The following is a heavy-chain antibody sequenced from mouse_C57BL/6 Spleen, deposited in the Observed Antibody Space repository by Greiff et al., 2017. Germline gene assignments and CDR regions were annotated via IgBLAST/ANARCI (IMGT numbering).Heavy chain of an antibody. V-gene: IGHV1-72*01. J-gene: IGHJ3*01. CDR1: GYTFTSYW. CDR3: AISGDGYSAWFAY. Sequence: QVQLQQPGAELVKPGASVKLSCKASGYTFTSYWMHWVKQRPGRGLEWIGRVDPNSGGTKYNEKFKSKATLTVDKPASTAYMQLSSLPSEDSAVYYWAISGDGYSAWFAYWGQGTLVTVSA. CDR2: VDPNSGGT. D-gene: IGHD2-3*01.